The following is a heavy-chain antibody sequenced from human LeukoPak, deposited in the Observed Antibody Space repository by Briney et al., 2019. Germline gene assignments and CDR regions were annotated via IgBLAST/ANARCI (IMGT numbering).Heavy chain of an antibody. CDR3: ARGPPRYSSY. CDR1: GYSISSGYY. CDR2: IDRSGTT. J-gene: IGHJ4*02. D-gene: IGHD5-18*01. V-gene: IGHV4-38-2*02. Sequence: SETLSLTCTVSGYSISSGYYWGWVRQAPGMGLEWIGSIDRSGTTNYNPSLKSRVTISVDTSKNQFSLNVSSVTAADTAMYYCARGPPRYSSYWGQGTLVTVSS.